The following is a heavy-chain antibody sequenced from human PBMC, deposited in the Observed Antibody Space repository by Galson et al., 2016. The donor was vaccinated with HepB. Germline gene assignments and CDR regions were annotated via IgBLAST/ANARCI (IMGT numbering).Heavy chain of an antibody. Sequence: SLRLSCAASGFTFSSYSMNWVRQAPGKGLEWVSSISSSSSYIYYADSVKGQFTISRDYAKNSLYLQMNSLRAEDTAVYYCARGDIVGAIFDYWGQGTLVTVSS. CDR1: GFTFSSYS. D-gene: IGHD1-26*01. CDR3: ARGDIVGAIFDY. CDR2: ISSSSSYI. J-gene: IGHJ4*02. V-gene: IGHV3-21*01.